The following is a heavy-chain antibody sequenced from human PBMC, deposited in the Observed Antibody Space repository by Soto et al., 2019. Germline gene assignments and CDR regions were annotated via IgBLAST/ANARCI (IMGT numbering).Heavy chain of an antibody. CDR3: AREEYNSSGMDV. V-gene: IGHV3-53*02. Sequence: EVQVVETGVGLIQPGGSLRLSCAASGFTVNTHHMSWVRQAPGEGLEWLSLLYSGGTTLYAGSVKGRFIISRVQSENTVFLQMNNLRADDTAVYYCAREEYNSSGMDVWGLGTTVTVSS. CDR1: GFTVNTHH. CDR2: LYSGGTT. D-gene: IGHD1-1*01. J-gene: IGHJ6*02.